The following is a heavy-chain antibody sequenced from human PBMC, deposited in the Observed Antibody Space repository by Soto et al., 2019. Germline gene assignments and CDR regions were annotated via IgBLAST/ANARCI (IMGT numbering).Heavy chain of an antibody. CDR1: GFTFSSYS. Sequence: GGSLRLSCAASGFTFSSYSMNWVRQAPGKGLEWVSSISSSSSYIYYADSVKGRFTISRDNAKNSLYLQMNSLRAEDTAVYYCARDVVVVAATPPDYYYYYMDVWGKGTTVTVSS. V-gene: IGHV3-21*01. J-gene: IGHJ6*03. CDR2: ISSSSSYI. D-gene: IGHD2-15*01. CDR3: ARDVVVVAATPPDYYYYYMDV.